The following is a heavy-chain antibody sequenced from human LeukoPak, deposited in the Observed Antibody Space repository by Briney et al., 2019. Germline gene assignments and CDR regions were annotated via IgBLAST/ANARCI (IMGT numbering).Heavy chain of an antibody. D-gene: IGHD1-26*01. CDR1: GFSLDDYA. CDR2: INWNSRSV. Sequence: GRSLRLSCEASGFSLDDYAMHWVRQAPGKGLQWVSGINWNSRSVAYADSVKGRFIISRDNAKNSLYLQMNSLRPEDTALYYCAKDAGWELFDYWGQGTLVTVSS. V-gene: IGHV3-9*01. J-gene: IGHJ4*02. CDR3: AKDAGWELFDY.